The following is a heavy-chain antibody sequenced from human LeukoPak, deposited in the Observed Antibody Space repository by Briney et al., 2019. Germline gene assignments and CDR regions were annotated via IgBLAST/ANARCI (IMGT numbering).Heavy chain of an antibody. V-gene: IGHV3-11*04. Sequence: PGGSLRLSCAASRFTFSDYYMSWIRQAPGKGLEWVAYISSSWRTIYYADSVKGRFTISSDNAKNSLYLQINSLRAEDTAVYYCARVGILVGNYYYYYMDVWGKGTTVTVSS. CDR2: ISSSWRTI. D-gene: IGHD2-2*01. J-gene: IGHJ6*03. CDR1: RFTFSDYY. CDR3: ARVGILVGNYYYYYMDV.